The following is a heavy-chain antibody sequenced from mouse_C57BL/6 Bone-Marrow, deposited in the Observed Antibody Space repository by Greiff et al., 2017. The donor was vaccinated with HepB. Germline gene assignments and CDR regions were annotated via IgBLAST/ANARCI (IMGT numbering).Heavy chain of an antibody. CDR2: IDPENGDS. J-gene: IGHJ4*01. Sequence: VHLKQSGAELVRPGASVKLSCTASGFNFKDDYMHWVKQRPGQGLEWIGWIDPENGDSAYASKFQGKATITADTSSNTAYLQLSSLTSEETAVDYCTTDAMDYWDRGTSVTVTS. V-gene: IGHV14-4*01. CDR3: TTDAMDY. CDR1: GFNFKDDY.